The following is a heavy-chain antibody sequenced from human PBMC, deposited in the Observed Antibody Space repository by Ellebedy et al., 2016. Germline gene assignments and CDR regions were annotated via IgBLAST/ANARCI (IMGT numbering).Heavy chain of an antibody. V-gene: IGHV4-34*01. Sequence: GSLRLSCAVYGGSFSGYYWSWIRQPPGKGLEWIGEINHSGSTNYNPSLKSRVTISVDTSKNQFSLKLSSVTAADTAVYYCARSMWELRGAYYYYYGMDVWGQGTTVTVSS. J-gene: IGHJ6*02. D-gene: IGHD1-26*01. CDR1: GGSFSGYY. CDR2: INHSGST. CDR3: ARSMWELRGAYYYYYGMDV.